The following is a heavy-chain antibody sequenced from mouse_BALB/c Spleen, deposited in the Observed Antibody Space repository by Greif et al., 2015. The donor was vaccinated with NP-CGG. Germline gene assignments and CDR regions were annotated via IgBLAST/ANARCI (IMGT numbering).Heavy chain of an antibody. CDR2: ISSGGST. J-gene: IGHJ2*01. D-gene: IGHD1-1*01. CDR3: ARDYYGSSDYFDY. V-gene: IGHV5-6-5*01. Sequence: EVMLVESGGGLVKPGGSLKLSCAASGFTFSSYAMSWVRQTPEKRLEWVASISSGGSTYYPDSVKGRFTISRDNARNILYLQMSSLRSEDTAMYYCARDYYGSSDYFDYWGQGTTLTVSS. CDR1: GFTFSSYA.